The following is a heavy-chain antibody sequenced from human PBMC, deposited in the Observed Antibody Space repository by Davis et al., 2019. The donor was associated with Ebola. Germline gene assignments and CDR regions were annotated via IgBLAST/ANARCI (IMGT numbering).Heavy chain of an antibody. V-gene: IGHV3-30-3*01. CDR3: AKERSGWFVDYFDY. CDR1: GFTFSSYA. D-gene: IGHD6-19*01. J-gene: IGHJ4*02. CDR2: ISYDGSNK. Sequence: PGGSLRLSCAASGFTFSSYAMHWVRQAPGKGLEWVAVISYDGSNKYYADSVKGRFTISRDNSKNTLYLQMNSLRAEDTAVYYCAKERSGWFVDYFDYWGQGTLVTVSS.